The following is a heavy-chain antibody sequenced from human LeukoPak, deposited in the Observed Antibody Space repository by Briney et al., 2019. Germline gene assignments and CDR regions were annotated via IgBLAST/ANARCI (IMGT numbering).Heavy chain of an antibody. CDR1: GYTFTSYG. J-gene: IGHJ4*02. D-gene: IGHD2-2*01. Sequence: ASVKVSCKASGYTFTSYGISWVRQAPGQGLEWMGWISAYNGNTNYAQKLQGRVTMTTDTSTSTAYMELRSLRSDDTAVYYCARDGDIVVVPAPFDYWGQGTLVTVSS. V-gene: IGHV1-18*01. CDR2: ISAYNGNT. CDR3: ARDGDIVVVPAPFDY.